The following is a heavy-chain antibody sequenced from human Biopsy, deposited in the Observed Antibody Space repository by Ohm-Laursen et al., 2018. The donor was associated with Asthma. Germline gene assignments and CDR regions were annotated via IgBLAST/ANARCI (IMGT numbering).Heavy chain of an antibody. CDR2: IYYNGGT. D-gene: IGHD6-19*01. CDR3: ARYTSGWYSVDS. V-gene: IGHV4-59*01. CDR1: GASISSYY. Sequence: SETLSLTWTVSGASISSYYLSWIRQPPGKGLEWIGYIYYNGGTNYNPSLKSRVTISADTSKNQFSLRLRSVTAADTAVYYRARYTSGWYSVDSWGQGTPVTVSS. J-gene: IGHJ4*02.